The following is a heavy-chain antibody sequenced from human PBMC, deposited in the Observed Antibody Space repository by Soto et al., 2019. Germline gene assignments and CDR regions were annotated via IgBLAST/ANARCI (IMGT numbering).Heavy chain of an antibody. CDR3: ARGGYYDSSGSRNYHYYGMDV. V-gene: IGHV1-18*01. D-gene: IGHD3-22*01. J-gene: IGHJ6*02. CDR1: GYTFTRYG. Sequence: ASVKVSCKASGYTFTRYGISWVRQAPGQGLEWMGWISGYNDDTNYAQKLQGRVTMTTDTSTRTAYMDLRSLRSDDTAVYFCARGGYYDSSGSRNYHYYGMDVWGQGTTVTVSS. CDR2: ISGYNDDT.